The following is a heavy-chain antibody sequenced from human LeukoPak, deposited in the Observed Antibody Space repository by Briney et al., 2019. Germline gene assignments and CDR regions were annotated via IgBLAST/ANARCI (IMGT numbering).Heavy chain of an antibody. J-gene: IGHJ4*02. CDR2: VNPKSGST. CDR3: ARGVSIRRTAWAY. Sequence: SVKVSRKASGYSFSDYDIIWVRQAAGQGLEWVGWVNPKSGSTAYAQKFQGRVTITSSSSITTVYMELSSLRSDDSAVYYCARGVSIRRTAWAYWGQGTLVTVSS. D-gene: IGHD3-3*02. V-gene: IGHV1-8*02. CDR1: GYSFSDYD.